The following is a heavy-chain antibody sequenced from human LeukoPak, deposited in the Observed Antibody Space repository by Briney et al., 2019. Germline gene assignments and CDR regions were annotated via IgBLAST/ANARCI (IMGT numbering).Heavy chain of an antibody. D-gene: IGHD3-10*02. CDR2: ISSSGSTI. J-gene: IGHJ6*04. CDR1: GFTFSTYE. V-gene: IGHV3-48*03. CDR3: AELGITMIGGV. Sequence: PGGSLRLSCAASGFTFSTYEMTWVRQSPGKGLEWVSYISSSGSTIYYADSVKGRFTISRDNAKNSLYLQMNSLRAEDTAVYYCAELGITMIGGVWGKGTTVTISS.